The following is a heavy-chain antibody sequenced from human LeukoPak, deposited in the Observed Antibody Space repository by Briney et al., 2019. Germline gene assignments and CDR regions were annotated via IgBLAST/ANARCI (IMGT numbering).Heavy chain of an antibody. CDR1: GFTFSSYA. D-gene: IGHD3-22*01. CDR2: ISYDGSNK. J-gene: IGHJ4*02. V-gene: IGHV3-30-3*01. CDR3: ARDYYDSSGFDY. Sequence: GRSLRLSCAASGFTFSSYAMHWVRQAPGKGLEWVAVISYDGSNKYYADSVKGRFTISRDNSKNMLYLQMNSLRAEDTAVYYCARDYYDSSGFDYWGQGTLVTVSS.